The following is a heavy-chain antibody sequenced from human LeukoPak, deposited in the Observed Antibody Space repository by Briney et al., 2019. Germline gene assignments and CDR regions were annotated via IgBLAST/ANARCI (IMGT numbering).Heavy chain of an antibody. Sequence: SETLSLTCTVSGGSISSSSYYWGWIRQPPGKGLEWIGSIYYSGSAYYNPTLKSRVTISVDTSKNQLPLKVTSVTAADTAVYYCARLAVTFDYWGQGTLVTVSS. CDR1: GGSISSSSYY. CDR3: ARLAVTFDY. V-gene: IGHV4-39*01. D-gene: IGHD5-18*01. CDR2: IYYSGSA. J-gene: IGHJ4*02.